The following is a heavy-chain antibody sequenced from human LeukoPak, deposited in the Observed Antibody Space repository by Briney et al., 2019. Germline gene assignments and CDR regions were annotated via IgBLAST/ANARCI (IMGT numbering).Heavy chain of an antibody. V-gene: IGHV4-61*01. D-gene: IGHD2-2*01. CDR2: IYSSGST. Sequence: KTSETLSLTCTVSGGSVSSRTYYWSWIRQPPGKGLEWIGYIYSSGSTNYNPSLKSRVTISVDTSKNQFSLKLTSVTAADTAVYYCARTDLDCSSTSCLGAFDIWGQGTMVTVSS. J-gene: IGHJ3*02. CDR1: GGSVSSRTYY. CDR3: ARTDLDCSSTSCLGAFDI.